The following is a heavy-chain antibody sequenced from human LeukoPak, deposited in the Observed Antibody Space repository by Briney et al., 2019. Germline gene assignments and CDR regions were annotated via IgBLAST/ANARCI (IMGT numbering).Heavy chain of an antibody. CDR2: ISYDGSNK. V-gene: IGHV3-30*03. CDR3: TRSGDGAFDT. J-gene: IGHJ3*02. D-gene: IGHD5-24*01. Sequence: PGRSLRLSCAVSGFTFSSYGIHWVRQAPGKGLEWVAVISYDGSNKYYADSVKGRFTISRDNSKNTLYLQMNSLRAEDTAVYYCTRSGDGAFDTWGQGTLVTVSS. CDR1: GFTFSSYG.